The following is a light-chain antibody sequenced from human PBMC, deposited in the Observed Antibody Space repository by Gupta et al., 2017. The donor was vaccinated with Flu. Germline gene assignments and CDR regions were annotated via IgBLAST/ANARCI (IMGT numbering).Light chain of an antibody. CDR1: QCVSSSY. J-gene: IGKJ3*01. V-gene: IGKV3-20*01. CDR3: QQDGSSPRFT. Sequence: EIVLTPSPGTLSLSPGDRATLSCRASQCVSSSYLAWYQQKPFQAPRRLIYGATSRATGIPDRFSGSGDGTDVTLTISRREPEEFAGYYFQQDGSSPRFTFGHGTKVDIK. CDR2: GAT.